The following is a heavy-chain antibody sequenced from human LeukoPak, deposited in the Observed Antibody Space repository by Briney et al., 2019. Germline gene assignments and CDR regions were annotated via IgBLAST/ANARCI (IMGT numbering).Heavy chain of an antibody. J-gene: IGHJ4*02. CDR1: GGSISSSSYY. CDR3: ARKRSGLQPFDY. Sequence: PSETLSLTCTVSGGSISSSSYYWGWIRQPPGKGLEWIGSIYYSGSTYYNPSLKSRVTISVDTSKNQFSLKLSSVTAADTAVYYCARKRSGLQPFDYWGQGTLVTVSS. D-gene: IGHD5-24*01. CDR2: IYYSGST. V-gene: IGHV4-39*01.